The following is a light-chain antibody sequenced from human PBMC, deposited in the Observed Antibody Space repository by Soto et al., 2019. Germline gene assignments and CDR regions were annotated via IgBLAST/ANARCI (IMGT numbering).Light chain of an antibody. J-gene: IGLJ1*01. V-gene: IGLV2-23*01. CDR1: SRDVGCYNY. CDR2: DGS. Sequence: QSVLTQPASVSGSPRQSITISCTGTSRDVGCYNYVSWYQQHPGKAPKLMIHDGSKRPSGVSNRFSGSKSGDTASLTISGLQADDEADYYCCSYASSSTYDVGTGTKVPV. CDR3: CSYASSSTYD.